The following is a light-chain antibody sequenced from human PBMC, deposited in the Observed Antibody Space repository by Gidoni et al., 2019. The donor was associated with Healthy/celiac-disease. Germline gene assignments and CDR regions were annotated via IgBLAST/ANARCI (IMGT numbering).Light chain of an antibody. CDR2: EVS. V-gene: IGLV2-14*01. CDR3: SSYTSSSVV. Sequence: QPALTQPASVSGSPGPSITISCTGTSSDVGGYNYVSWYQQHPGKAPKLMIYEVSTRPSGVSNRFSGSKSGNTASLTISGLQAEDEADYYCSSYTSSSVVFGGGTKLTVL. CDR1: SSDVGGYNY. J-gene: IGLJ2*01.